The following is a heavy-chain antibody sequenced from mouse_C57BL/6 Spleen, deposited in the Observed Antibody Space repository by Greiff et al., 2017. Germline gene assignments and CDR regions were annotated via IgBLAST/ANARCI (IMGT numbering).Heavy chain of an antibody. CDR2: INPSTGGT. Sequence: EVQLQQSGPELVKPGASVKISCKASGYSFTGYYMHWVKQSSEKSLEWIGEINPSTGGTSYNQKFKGKATLTVEKSSSTAYMQLKSLTSEDSAVYYCARRGGSSYRYFDVWGTGTTVTVSS. J-gene: IGHJ1*03. CDR3: ARRGGSSYRYFDV. CDR1: GYSFTGYY. D-gene: IGHD1-1*01. V-gene: IGHV1-43*01.